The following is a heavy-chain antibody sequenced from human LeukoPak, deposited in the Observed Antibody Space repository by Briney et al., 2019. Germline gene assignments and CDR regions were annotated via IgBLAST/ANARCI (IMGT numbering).Heavy chain of an antibody. V-gene: IGHV3-23*01. D-gene: IGHD3-10*01. CDR1: GFTFSSYG. CDR2: ISGSGGST. Sequence: PGGTLRLSCAASGFTFSSYGMSWVRQAPGKGLEWVSAISGSGGSTYYADSVKGRFTISRDNSKNTLYLQMNSLRAGDTAVYYCAKHLWFGEPPFDYWGQGTLVTVSS. J-gene: IGHJ4*02. CDR3: AKHLWFGEPPFDY.